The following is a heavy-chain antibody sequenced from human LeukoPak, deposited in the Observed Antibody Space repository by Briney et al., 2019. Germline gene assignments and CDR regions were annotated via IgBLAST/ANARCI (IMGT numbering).Heavy chain of an antibody. J-gene: IGHJ6*03. Sequence: GGSLRLSCAASGFTFSSYGMHWVRQAPGKGLEWVSYISSSSSTIYYADSVKGRFTISRDNAKNSLYLQMNSLRAEDTAVYYCAKRRAVAAGRYYYYYYMDVWGRGTTVTVSS. V-gene: IGHV3-48*01. CDR3: AKRRAVAAGRYYYYYYMDV. D-gene: IGHD6-19*01. CDR2: ISSSSSTI. CDR1: GFTFSSYG.